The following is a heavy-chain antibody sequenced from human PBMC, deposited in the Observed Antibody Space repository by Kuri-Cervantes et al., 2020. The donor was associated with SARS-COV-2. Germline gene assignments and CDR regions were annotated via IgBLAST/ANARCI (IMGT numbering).Heavy chain of an antibody. CDR1: GFIFSNYW. V-gene: IGHV3-7*01. Sequence: LSLTCAASGFIFSNYWMTWVRQAPGKGLEWVANIKQDGSEEYYVDSVKGRLTISRDNAKNSLYLQMDSLRAEDTAIYYCARASFAFWSGYYTGYYYDYWGQGTLVTVSS. J-gene: IGHJ4*02. D-gene: IGHD3-3*01. CDR3: ARASFAFWSGYYTGYYYDY. CDR2: IKQDGSEE.